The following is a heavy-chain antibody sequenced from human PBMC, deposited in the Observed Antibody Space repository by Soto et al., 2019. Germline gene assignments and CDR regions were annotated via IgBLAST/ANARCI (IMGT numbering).Heavy chain of an antibody. CDR1: GFSFSGKNY. J-gene: IGHJ3*01. CDR3: ATGLQLEHAFDV. D-gene: IGHD1-1*01. Sequence: GRSLRLSCAASGFSFSGKNYLTCVRQAPGKGLEWVSALYDTDGTYYADSVKGRFSVSRDNSKNTFYLQLHSLRPDDTALYFGATGLQLEHAFDVWGLGTMVTVSS. CDR2: LYDTDGT. V-gene: IGHV3-53*01.